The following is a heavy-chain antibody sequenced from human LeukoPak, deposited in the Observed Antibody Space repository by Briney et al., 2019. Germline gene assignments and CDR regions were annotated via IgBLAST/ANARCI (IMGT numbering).Heavy chain of an antibody. CDR3: ARADYYGSSAYPY. Sequence: PPETLSLTCTVSGGPISSGNYYWSWIRQHPGKGLEWIGYIYYSGTTFYNPSLKSRVTISIDTSKNQFSLKLTSVTAADTAVYYCARADYYGSSAYPYWGQGTLVTVSS. CDR1: GGPISSGNYY. V-gene: IGHV4-31*03. D-gene: IGHD3-22*01. J-gene: IGHJ4*02. CDR2: IYYSGTT.